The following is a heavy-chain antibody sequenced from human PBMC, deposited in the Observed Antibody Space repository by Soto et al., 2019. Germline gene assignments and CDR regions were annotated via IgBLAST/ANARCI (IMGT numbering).Heavy chain of an antibody. V-gene: IGHV3-9*01. D-gene: IGHD5-18*01. CDR1: GFTFDDYA. J-gene: IGHJ4*02. CDR3: AKGLGYSYGGLFDY. CDR2: ISWNSGSI. Sequence: EVQLVESGGGLVQPGRSLRLSCAASGFTFDDYAMHWVRQAPGKGLEWVSGISWNSGSIGYADSVKGRFTISRDNAKNSLYLQMNSLRVEDTALYYCAKGLGYSYGGLFDYWGQGTLVTVSS.